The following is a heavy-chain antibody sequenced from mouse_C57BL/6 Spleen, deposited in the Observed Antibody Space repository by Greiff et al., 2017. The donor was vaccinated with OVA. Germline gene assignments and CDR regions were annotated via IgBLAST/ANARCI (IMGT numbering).Heavy chain of an antibody. CDR3: TREGGYYRYFDV. V-gene: IGHV1-15*01. Sequence: QVQLQQSGAELVRPGASVTLSCKASGYTFTDYAMHWVKQTPVHGLEWIGSIDPETGGTVYNQKFKGKAILTADKSSSTASMELRSLTSEDSAVYYWTREGGYYRYFDVWGTGTTVTVSS. CDR2: IDPETGGT. J-gene: IGHJ1*03. D-gene: IGHD2-12*01. CDR1: GYTFTDYA.